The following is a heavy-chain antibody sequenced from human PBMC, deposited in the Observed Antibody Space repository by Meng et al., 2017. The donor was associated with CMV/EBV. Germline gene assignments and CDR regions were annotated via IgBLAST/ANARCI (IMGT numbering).Heavy chain of an antibody. Sequence: GGSLRLSCAASGFTFSSYWMSWVRQAPGKGLEWVANIKHDGSEKYYVDSVKGRFTISRDNAKNSLYLQMNSLRAEDTALYYCARDLVVPPEDYYYGRDVWGQGTTVTVSS. CDR2: IKHDGSEK. V-gene: IGHV3-7*03. CDR3: ARDLVVPPEDYYYGRDV. D-gene: IGHD2-2*01. CDR1: GFTFSSYW. J-gene: IGHJ6*02.